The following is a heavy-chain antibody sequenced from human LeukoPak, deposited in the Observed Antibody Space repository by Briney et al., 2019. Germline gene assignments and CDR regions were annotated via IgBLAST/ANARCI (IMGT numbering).Heavy chain of an antibody. CDR2: IYYSGRT. CDR3: YGSGSYYWFDP. CDR1: NGSISSSSNY. D-gene: IGHD3-10*01. J-gene: IGHJ5*02. Sequence: KPSETLSLTCTVSNGSISSSSNYWGWVRQPPGKGLEWIGSIYYSGRTYYNPSLKSRVTISVDTSKNQFSLNLSSVTAADTALYFAYGSGSYYWFDPWGQGTLVTVSS. V-gene: IGHV4-39*01.